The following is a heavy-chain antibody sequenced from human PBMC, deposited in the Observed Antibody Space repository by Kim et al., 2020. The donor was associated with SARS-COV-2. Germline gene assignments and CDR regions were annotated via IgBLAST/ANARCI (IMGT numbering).Heavy chain of an antibody. Sequence: GGSLRLSCAASGFTFSSYGMHWVRQAPGKGLEWVAVIWYDGSNKYYADSVKGRFTISRDNSKNTLYLQMNSLRAEDTAVYYCAKDIGVVVTAAGKNLDVWGRGTTVTVSS. D-gene: IGHD2-2*01. V-gene: IGHV3-33*06. J-gene: IGHJ6*02. CDR1: GFTFSSYG. CDR2: IWYDGSNK. CDR3: AKDIGVVVTAAGKNLDV.